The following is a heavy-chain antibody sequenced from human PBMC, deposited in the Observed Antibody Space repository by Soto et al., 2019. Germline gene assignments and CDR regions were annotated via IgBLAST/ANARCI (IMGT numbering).Heavy chain of an antibody. CDR3: VRVGSGSYSWRDP. V-gene: IGHV3-74*01. J-gene: IGHJ5*02. Sequence: EVQLEESGGDLVQPGGSLRLSCTASGFIFSSYWMHWVRQAPGKGLVWVSRINTDGGTTTYAESVKGRFTISRDNARNTLYLQMNSLRPEDTALYYCVRVGSGSYSWRDPWGQGNLVTVSS. CDR1: GFIFSSYW. D-gene: IGHD1-26*01. CDR2: INTDGGTT.